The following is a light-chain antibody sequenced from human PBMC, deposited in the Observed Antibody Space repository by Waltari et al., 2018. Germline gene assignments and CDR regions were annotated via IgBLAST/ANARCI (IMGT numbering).Light chain of an antibody. Sequence: DIVMTQSPDSLAVSLGERATINCKSSQSILYSHNNKNYLAWYQQRPGQPPKLLFYWASTRESGVPDRFIGSGSGTAFTLTISSLQAEDVAIYYCQQYYDKPYSFGQGTKLEIK. J-gene: IGKJ2*03. V-gene: IGKV4-1*01. CDR3: QQYYDKPYS. CDR2: WAS. CDR1: QSILYSHNNKNY.